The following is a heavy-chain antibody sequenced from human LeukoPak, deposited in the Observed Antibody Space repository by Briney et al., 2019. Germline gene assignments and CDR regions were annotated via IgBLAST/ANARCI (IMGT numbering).Heavy chain of an antibody. CDR1: GFTFDNYG. J-gene: IGHJ4*02. CDR3: ARATGDYGDYPAPLDY. CDR2: INWNGGST. Sequence: PGGSLRLSCAASGFTFDNYGMSWVRQAPGRGLEWVSGINWNGGSTGYADSVKGRFTISRDNAKNSLYLQMNSLRAEDTALYYCARATGDYGDYPAPLDYWGQGTLVTVSS. D-gene: IGHD4-17*01. V-gene: IGHV3-20*04.